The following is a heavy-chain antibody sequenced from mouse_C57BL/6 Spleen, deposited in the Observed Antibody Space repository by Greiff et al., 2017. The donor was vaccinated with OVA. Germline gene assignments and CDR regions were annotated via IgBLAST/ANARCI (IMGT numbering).Heavy chain of an antibody. Sequence: VQVVESGAELVRPGASVTLSCKASGYTFTDYEMHWVKQTPVHGLEWIGAIDPETGGTAYNQKFKGKAILTADKSSSTAYMELRSLTSEDSAVYYCTRPSHYYGSSSFDYWGQGTTLTVSS. J-gene: IGHJ2*01. CDR3: TRPSHYYGSSSFDY. D-gene: IGHD1-1*01. V-gene: IGHV1-15*01. CDR1: GYTFTDYE. CDR2: IDPETGGT.